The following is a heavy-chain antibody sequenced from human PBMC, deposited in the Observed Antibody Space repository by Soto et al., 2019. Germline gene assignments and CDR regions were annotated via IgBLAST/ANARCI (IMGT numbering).Heavy chain of an antibody. CDR1: GGSISSGGYY. D-gene: IGHD3-10*01. CDR2: IYYSGST. Sequence: SETLSLTCTVSGGSISSGGYYWRWIRQHPGKGLEWIGYIYYSGSTYYNPSLKSRVTISVDTSKNQFSLKLSSVTAADTAVYYCARDPYGSGSYDYWGQGTLVTVSS. J-gene: IGHJ4*02. CDR3: ARDPYGSGSYDY. V-gene: IGHV4-31*03.